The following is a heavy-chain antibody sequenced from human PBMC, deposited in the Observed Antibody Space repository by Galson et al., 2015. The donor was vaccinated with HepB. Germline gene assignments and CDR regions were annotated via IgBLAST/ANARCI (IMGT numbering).Heavy chain of an antibody. CDR1: GFTFNIYA. CDR2: ISGSGSHT. D-gene: IGHD3-10*01. CDR3: TKDATMLRGVTKFDF. Sequence: SLRLSCAASGFTFNIYAMSWVRQAPGKGLECVSHISGSGSHTYYADSVKGRFTISRDNSKNTLYLQMNSLRGEDTAVYYCTKDATMLRGVTKFDFWGQGALVTVSS. J-gene: IGHJ4*02. V-gene: IGHV3-23*01.